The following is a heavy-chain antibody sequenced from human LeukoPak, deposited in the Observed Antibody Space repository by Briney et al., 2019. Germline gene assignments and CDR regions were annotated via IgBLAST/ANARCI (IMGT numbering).Heavy chain of an antibody. Sequence: ASVKVSCKASGYSFTSYGIDWVRQAPGQGPEWMGWINPKNGDTDYAQKFQTRVTMTRDTSISTAYMELRRLRSDDTAVFYCARIAGRTLVRARDSWFDPWGQGTLVTVSP. V-gene: IGHV1-2*02. D-gene: IGHD3-10*01. CDR1: GYSFTSYG. CDR3: ARIAGRTLVRARDSWFDP. CDR2: INPKNGDT. J-gene: IGHJ5*02.